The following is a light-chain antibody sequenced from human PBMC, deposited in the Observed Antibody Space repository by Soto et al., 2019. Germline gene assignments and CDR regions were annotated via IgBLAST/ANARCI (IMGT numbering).Light chain of an antibody. V-gene: IGLV2-14*01. J-gene: IGLJ1*01. CDR1: SSDVGGYNY. CDR3: SSYTSSNTLPYV. CDR2: EVS. Sequence: QSVLTQPASVSGSPGQSITISCTGTSSDVGGYNYVSWYQQHPGKAPKLMIYEVSNRPSGVSNRFSGSKSGNTASLTISGLQAEDEADYYCSSYTSSNTLPYVFGTGTQLTVL.